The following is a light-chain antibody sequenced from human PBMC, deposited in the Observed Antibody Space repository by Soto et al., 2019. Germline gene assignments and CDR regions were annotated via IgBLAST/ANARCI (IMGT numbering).Light chain of an antibody. CDR2: GAS. CDR3: QQYGSSPIT. J-gene: IGKJ5*01. Sequence: EIVLTQSPGTLSLSPGEKATLSCRASQSANTNYLAWYQQKSGQAPRLLIYGASSRATGIPDRFSGSGSGTDFTLTISRLEPEDFAAYFCQQYGSSPITFGQGTRLEIK. CDR1: QSANTNY. V-gene: IGKV3-20*01.